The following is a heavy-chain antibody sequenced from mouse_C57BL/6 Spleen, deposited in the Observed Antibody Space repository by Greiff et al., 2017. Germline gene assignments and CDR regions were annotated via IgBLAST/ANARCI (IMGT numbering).Heavy chain of an antibody. CDR1: GFTFTDYY. J-gene: IGHJ2*01. CDR3: ARYPYAFDD. Sequence: EVQRVESGGGLVQPGGSLSLSCAASGFTFTDYYMSWVRQPPGKALEWLGFIRNKANGYTTEYSASVKGRFTISRDNSQSILYLQMNALRAEDSASDNCARYPYAFDDWGQGTTLTVSS. V-gene: IGHV7-3*01. D-gene: IGHD6-5*01. CDR2: IRNKANGYTT.